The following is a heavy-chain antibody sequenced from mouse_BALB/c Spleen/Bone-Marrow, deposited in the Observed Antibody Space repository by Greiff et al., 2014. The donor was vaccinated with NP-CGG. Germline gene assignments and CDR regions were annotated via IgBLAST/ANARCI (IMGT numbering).Heavy chain of an antibody. V-gene: IGHV1-80*01. CDR3: AREGLGYDERGYAMDY. D-gene: IGHD2-2*01. J-gene: IGHJ4*01. CDR2: IYPGDGDT. CDR1: GYAFSSYW. Sequence: LVESGAELVRPGSSVKISCKASGYAFSSYWMNWVKQRPGQGLEWIGQIYPGDGDTNYNGKFKGKATLTADKSSSTAYVQLKSLKSGGSAVYFCAREGLGYDERGYAMDYWGQGTSVTVSS.